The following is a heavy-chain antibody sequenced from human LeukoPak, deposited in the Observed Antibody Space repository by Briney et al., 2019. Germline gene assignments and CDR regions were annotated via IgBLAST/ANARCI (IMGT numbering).Heavy chain of an antibody. J-gene: IGHJ4*02. CDR3: ARGTTAAAGIFDC. D-gene: IGHD6-13*01. Sequence: SETLPLTCSVSGGSISSYYWSWVRQPAGKGLEWIGRIYSSGSTNYNPSLNSRVTMSVDTSNNQFSLRLTSVTAADTAVYYCARGTTAAAGIFDCWGQGTLVTVSS. V-gene: IGHV4-4*07. CDR2: IYSSGST. CDR1: GGSISSYY.